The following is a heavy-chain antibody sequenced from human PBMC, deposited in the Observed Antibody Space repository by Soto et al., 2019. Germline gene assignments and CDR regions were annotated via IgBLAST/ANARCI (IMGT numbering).Heavy chain of an antibody. CDR2: INHSGST. CDR3: ARGQRNTAMLLSQYYYYGMDV. V-gene: IGHV4-34*01. Sequence: SLTCAVYGGSFSGHYWSWIRQPPGKGLEWIGEINHSGSTNYNPSLKSRVTISVDTSKNQFSLKLSSVTAADTAVYYCARGQRNTAMLLSQYYYYGMDVWGQGTTVTVSS. J-gene: IGHJ6*02. D-gene: IGHD5-18*01. CDR1: GGSFSGHY.